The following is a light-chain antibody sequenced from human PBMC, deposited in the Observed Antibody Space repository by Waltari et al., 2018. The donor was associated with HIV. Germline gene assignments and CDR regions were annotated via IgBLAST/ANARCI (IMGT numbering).Light chain of an antibody. CDR2: DNN. V-gene: IGLV1-51*01. Sequence: QSVLTQPPSVSAAPGPKVTIPCSGSSSNIGNNYVSWYQQLPGTAPKLLIYDNNKRPSGIPDRFSGSKSGTSATLGITGLQTGDEADYYCGTWDSSLSAGGVFGGGTKLTVL. CDR1: SSNIGNNY. CDR3: GTWDSSLSAGGV. J-gene: IGLJ2*01.